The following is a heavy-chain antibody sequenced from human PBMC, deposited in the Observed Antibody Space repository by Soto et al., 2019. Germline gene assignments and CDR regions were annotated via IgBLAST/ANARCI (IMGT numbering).Heavy chain of an antibody. CDR3: ARQWGTWIPLWLQCYYYGMDV. V-gene: IGHV3-30-3*01. CDR1: GFTFSSYA. Sequence: QVQLVESGGGVVQPGRSLRLSCPASGFTFSSYAMHWVRQAPGKGLEWVAVISYDGSNKYYADSVKGRFTISRDNSKNXLXLXXNSLGAEDTAVYYCARQWGTWIPLWLQCYYYGMDVWGQGTTVTVSS. J-gene: IGHJ6*02. CDR2: ISYDGSNK. D-gene: IGHD5-18*01.